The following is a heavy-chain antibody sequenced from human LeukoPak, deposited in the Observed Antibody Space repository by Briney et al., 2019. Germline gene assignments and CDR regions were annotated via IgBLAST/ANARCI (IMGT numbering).Heavy chain of an antibody. D-gene: IGHD5-18*01. V-gene: IGHV3-23*01. Sequence: GGSLRLSCAASGFTFSSYAMSWVRPAPGKGLEWVSAISGSGGSTYYADSVKGRFTISRDNSKNTLYLQMNSLRAEDTAVYYCAKDQSSYTALDYWGQGTLVTVSS. CDR2: ISGSGGST. CDR1: GFTFSSYA. CDR3: AKDQSSYTALDY. J-gene: IGHJ4*02.